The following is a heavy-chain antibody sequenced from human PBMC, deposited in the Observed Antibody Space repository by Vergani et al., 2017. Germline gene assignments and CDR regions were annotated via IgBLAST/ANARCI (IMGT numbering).Heavy chain of an antibody. Sequence: QVQLQQWGAGLLKPSETLSLTCAVYGGSFSGYYWSWIRQHPGKGLEWIGEINHSGSTNYNPSLKSRVTISVYTSKNQFSLKLCSVTAAATAVYYCAAPHCSSTSCPENRLRYCGEGTLVTVSS. J-gene: IGHJ4*02. D-gene: IGHD2-2*01. V-gene: IGHV4-34*01. CDR2: INHSGST. CDR1: GGSFSGYY. CDR3: AAPHCSSTSCPENRLRY.